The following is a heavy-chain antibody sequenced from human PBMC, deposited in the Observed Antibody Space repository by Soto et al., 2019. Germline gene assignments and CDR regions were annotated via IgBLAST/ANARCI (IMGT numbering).Heavy chain of an antibody. V-gene: IGHV4-59*01. Sequence: SETLSLTCTVSGGSISSYYWSWIRQPPGKGLEWIGYIYYSGSTNYNPSLKCRVTISVDTSKNQFSLKLCSVTAADTAVYYWARGDYYGDYVGGFDYWGQGTLVTVSS. D-gene: IGHD4-17*01. CDR1: GGSISSYY. CDR2: IYYSGST. CDR3: ARGDYYGDYVGGFDY. J-gene: IGHJ4*02.